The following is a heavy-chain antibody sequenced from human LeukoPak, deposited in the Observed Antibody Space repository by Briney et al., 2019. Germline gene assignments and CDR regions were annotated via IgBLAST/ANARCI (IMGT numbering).Heavy chain of an antibody. J-gene: IGHJ2*01. V-gene: IGHV3-72*01. CDR1: GFIFSDHY. CDR2: TRNKANSYTT. CDR3: ARAGGSGIDWYFDL. Sequence: PGGSLRLSCAASGFIFSDHYMDWVRQAPGKGLEWVGRTRNKANSYTTEYAASVKGRFTISRDDSKNSLYLQMNSLKTEDTAVYYCARAGGSGIDWYFDLWGRGTLVIVSS. D-gene: IGHD3-10*01.